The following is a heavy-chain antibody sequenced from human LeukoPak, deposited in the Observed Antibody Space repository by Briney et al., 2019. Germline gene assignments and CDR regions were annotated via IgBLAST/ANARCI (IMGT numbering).Heavy chain of an antibody. J-gene: IGHJ6*03. V-gene: IGHV1-69*06. CDR3: ARNWNYEEYYSYYMDV. CDR2: IIPIFGTA. D-gene: IGHD1-7*01. CDR1: GGTFSSYA. Sequence: SAKVSCKASGGTFSSYAISWVRQAPGQGLEWMGGIIPIFGTANYAQKFQGRVTITADKSTSTAYMELSSLRSEDTAVYYCARNWNYEEYYSYYMDVWGKGTTVTVSS.